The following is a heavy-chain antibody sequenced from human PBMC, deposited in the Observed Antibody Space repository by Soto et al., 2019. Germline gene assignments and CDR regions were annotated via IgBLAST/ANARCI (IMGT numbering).Heavy chain of an antibody. J-gene: IGHJ6*02. Sequence: QVQLVQSGAEVKKPGSSVKVSCKASGGTFSSYAISWVRQAPGQGLEWMGGIIPIFGTANYAQRFQGRVTITADESTSTAYMGLSSLRSEDTAVYVCASGTGYGDYRPVWYYYGMDVWGRGTTVTASS. V-gene: IGHV1-69*01. CDR3: ASGTGYGDYRPVWYYYGMDV. D-gene: IGHD4-17*01. CDR1: GGTFSSYA. CDR2: IIPIFGTA.